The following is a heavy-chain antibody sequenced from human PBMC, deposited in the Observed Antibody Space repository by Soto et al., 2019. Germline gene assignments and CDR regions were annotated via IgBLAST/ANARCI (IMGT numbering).Heavy chain of an antibody. J-gene: IGHJ4*02. CDR2: VLHDGNNK. V-gene: IGHV3-30-3*01. CDR3: ARDDEDGSYCDLGY. D-gene: IGHD3-10*01. CDR1: GFTFSDYI. Sequence: QVQLVESGGGVVQPGRSLRLSCAASGFTFSDYIMHWVRQAPGEGLECVAMVLHDGNNKYYADSVKGRFTISRDNSKNTLYLQMNSLRTEDTAMYYCARDDEDGSYCDLGYWGQGTLVTVSS.